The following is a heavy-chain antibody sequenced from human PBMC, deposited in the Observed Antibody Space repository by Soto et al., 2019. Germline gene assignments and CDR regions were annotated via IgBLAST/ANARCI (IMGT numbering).Heavy chain of an antibody. CDR3: AHRRWGYCTGTSCYWFDP. CDR2: IYWDDDK. J-gene: IGHJ5*02. V-gene: IGHV2-5*02. Sequence: QITLKESGPPLVKPTQTLTLTCTFSGFSFNTSGEGVGWIRQPPGKALEWLALIYWDDDKRYSPSLERRLTITKDTSKNQVVLTMTNMDPVDTATYYCAHRRWGYCTGTSCYWFDPWGPGTLVTVSS. CDR1: GFSFNTSGEG. D-gene: IGHD2-2*01.